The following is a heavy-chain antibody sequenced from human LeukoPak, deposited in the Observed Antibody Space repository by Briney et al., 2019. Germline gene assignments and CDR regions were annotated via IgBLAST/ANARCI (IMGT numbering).Heavy chain of an antibody. V-gene: IGHV1-46*01. CDR2: INPSGGST. J-gene: IGHJ3*02. D-gene: IGHD6-19*01. CDR1: GYTFTSYY. Sequence: ASVKVSCKASGYTFTSYYMHWVRQAPGQGLEWMGIINPSGGSTSYAQKFQGRVTMTTDTSTSTAYMELRSLRSDDTAVYYCARVAVAGNRYAFDIWGQGTMVTVSS. CDR3: ARVAVAGNRYAFDI.